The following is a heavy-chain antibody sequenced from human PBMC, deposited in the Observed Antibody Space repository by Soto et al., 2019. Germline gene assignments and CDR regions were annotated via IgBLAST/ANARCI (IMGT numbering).Heavy chain of an antibody. Sequence: QVHLVESGGGVVQPGRSLRLSCEASGFTFNSYPIHWVRQAPGKGLEWVAVISYDGRNDYYGDSVRGRFTISRDNSKNTVYLQMNSLTPEDTAVYYCARDPYFDYWGQGTLVNVSS. J-gene: IGHJ4*02. V-gene: IGHV3-30*04. CDR3: ARDPYFDY. CDR2: ISYDGRND. CDR1: GFTFNSYP.